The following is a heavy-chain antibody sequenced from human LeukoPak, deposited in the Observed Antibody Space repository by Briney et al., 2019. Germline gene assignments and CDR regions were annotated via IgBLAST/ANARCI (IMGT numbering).Heavy chain of an antibody. V-gene: IGHV4-59*12. CDR1: GGSISSYY. D-gene: IGHD5-24*01. Sequence: SETLSLTCTVSGGSISSYYWSWIRQPPGKGLEWIGYIYYSGSTNYNPSLKSRVTISVDTSKNQFSLKLSSVTAADTAVYYCARDEEATIDYWGQGTLVTVSS. CDR2: IYYSGST. J-gene: IGHJ4*02. CDR3: ARDEEATIDY.